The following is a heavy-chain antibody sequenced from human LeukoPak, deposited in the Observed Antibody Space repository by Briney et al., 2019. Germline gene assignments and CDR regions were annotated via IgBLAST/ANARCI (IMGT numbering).Heavy chain of an antibody. CDR2: ISGSGGNT. CDR1: GFTFSSYA. Sequence: GGSLRLSCVASGFTFSSYAMNWVRQAPGKGLEWVSLISGSGGNTYYADSVKGRFTISRDNSKNTLYLQMNSLRAEDTAVYYCARRAGAYSHPYDYWGQGTLVTVSS. J-gene: IGHJ4*02. D-gene: IGHD4/OR15-4a*01. CDR3: ARRAGAYSHPYDY. V-gene: IGHV3-23*01.